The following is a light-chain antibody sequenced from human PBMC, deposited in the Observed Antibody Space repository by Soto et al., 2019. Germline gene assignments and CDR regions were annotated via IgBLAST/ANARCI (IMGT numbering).Light chain of an antibody. V-gene: IGKV2-28*01. CDR3: MQALQTPWT. Sequence: DILRTQSPLSLPVTPGEPASISCGSSQSLLHSNGYNYLDWYLQKPGQSPQLLIYLGSNRSSGVPDRFSGSGSGTDFTLKISRVEAEDVGVYYCMQALQTPWTFGQGTKVDIK. CDR1: QSLLHSNGYNY. J-gene: IGKJ1*01. CDR2: LGS.